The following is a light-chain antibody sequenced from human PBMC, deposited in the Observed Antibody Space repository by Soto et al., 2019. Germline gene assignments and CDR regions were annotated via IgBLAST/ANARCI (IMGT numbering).Light chain of an antibody. CDR1: SSDVGAYNY. J-gene: IGLJ3*02. CDR2: EVT. V-gene: IGLV2-8*01. Sequence: QSALTQPPSASGSPGQSVTISCTGTSSDVGAYNYVSWYQQYPGKAPKLMIYEVTKRPSGVPDRFSGSKSGNTASLTASGLQAEDEADYYCTSYVGNNIWVFGGGTEVTVL. CDR3: TSYVGNNIWV.